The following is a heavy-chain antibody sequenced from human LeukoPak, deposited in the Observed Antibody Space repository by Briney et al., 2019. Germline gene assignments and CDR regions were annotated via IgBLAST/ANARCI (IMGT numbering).Heavy chain of an antibody. CDR3: ARDSVTIFGVVASY. Sequence: LSLTCAVSGSSISSGYYWGWIRQPPGKGLEWVSFISSSSSYIYYADSVKGRFTISRDNAKNSLYPQMNSLRAEDTAVYYCARDSVTIFGVVASYWGQGTLVTVSS. CDR2: ISSSSSYI. J-gene: IGHJ4*02. D-gene: IGHD3-3*01. V-gene: IGHV3-11*06. CDR1: GSSISSGYY.